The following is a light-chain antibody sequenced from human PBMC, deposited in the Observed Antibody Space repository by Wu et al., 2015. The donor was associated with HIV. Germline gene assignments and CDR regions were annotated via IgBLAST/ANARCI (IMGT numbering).Light chain of an antibody. CDR1: QSVTSSY. J-gene: IGKJ1*01. V-gene: IGKV3-20*01. CDR2: GAT. CDR3: QQYDDSPPWT. Sequence: EIVLTQSPGTLSLSPGDRATLSCRASQSVTSSYLAWFQQKPGQAPRLLIYGATNRATGIPDRFSGSGSGTDFALTISRLEPEDFAVYYCQQYDDSPPWTFGQGTRVEI.